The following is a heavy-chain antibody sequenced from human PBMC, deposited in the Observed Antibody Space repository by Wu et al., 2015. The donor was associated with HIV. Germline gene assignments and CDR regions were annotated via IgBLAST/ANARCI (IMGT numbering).Heavy chain of an antibody. CDR2: IIPIFGTA. CDR3: ASSQVGATTLGYYYYMDV. CDR1: GGTFSSYA. D-gene: IGHD1-26*01. V-gene: IGHV1-69*12. Sequence: QVQLVQSGAEVKKPGSSVKVSCKASGGTFSSYAISWVRQAPGQGLEWMGGIIPIFGTANYAQKFQGRVTITADESTSTAYMELSSLRSEDTAVYYCASSQVGATTLGYYYYMDVWGKGTTGHRLL. J-gene: IGHJ6*03.